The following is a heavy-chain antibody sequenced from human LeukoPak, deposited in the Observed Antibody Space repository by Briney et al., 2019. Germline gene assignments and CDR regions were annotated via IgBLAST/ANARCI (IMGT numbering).Heavy chain of an antibody. D-gene: IGHD1-14*01. J-gene: IGHJ4*02. Sequence: GGSLRLSCEASGIAFSNYWMNWVRQAPGKGLEWVASINPDGSEKYYVDSVRGRFTISRDNAWNAMYLQMNYLRVEDAATYYCLSGGGYWGQGTLVTVS. CDR1: GIAFSNYW. CDR3: LSGGGY. V-gene: IGHV3-7*01. CDR2: INPDGSEK.